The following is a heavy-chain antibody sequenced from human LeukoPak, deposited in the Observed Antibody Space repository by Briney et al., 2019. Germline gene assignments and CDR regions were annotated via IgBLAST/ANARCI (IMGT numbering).Heavy chain of an antibody. J-gene: IGHJ4*02. CDR1: GYTFTGYY. D-gene: IGHD6-19*01. V-gene: IGHV1-2*02. CDR3: ASLPPRQWLGDY. CDR2: INPNSGGT. Sequence: ASVKVSCKASGYTFTGYYMHWVRQAPGHRLEWMGWINPNSGGTNYAQKFQGRVTMTRDTSISTAYMELSRLRSDDTAVYYCASLPPRQWLGDYWGQGTLVTVSS.